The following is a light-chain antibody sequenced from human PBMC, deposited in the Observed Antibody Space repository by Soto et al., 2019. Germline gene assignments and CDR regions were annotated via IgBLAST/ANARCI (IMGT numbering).Light chain of an antibody. Sequence: QSALTQPVSVSGSPGQSITISCTGTRSDVGSSNLVSWYQQHPGKAPKLMVYEVTKRPSGVSNRFSGSKSGNTASLTISGLQAEDEADYYCCSSAGSGTFYVFGAGTKLTVL. CDR2: EVT. CDR3: CSSAGSGTFYV. J-gene: IGLJ1*01. V-gene: IGLV2-23*02. CDR1: RSDVGSSNL.